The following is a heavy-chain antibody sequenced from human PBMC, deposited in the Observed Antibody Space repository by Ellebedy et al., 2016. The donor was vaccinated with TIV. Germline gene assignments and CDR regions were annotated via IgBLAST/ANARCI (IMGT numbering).Heavy chain of an antibody. D-gene: IGHD1-26*01. V-gene: IGHV3-23*01. Sequence: GESLKISCAASGFTFSTYPMTWVRQAPGKGLEWVSIISANGGTTYYADSVKGRFTISRDNSKNTLFLQMSSLRAEDTAVYYCARDTLVGVTDSYFDYWGQGTLVTVSS. CDR1: GFTFSTYP. J-gene: IGHJ4*02. CDR2: ISANGGTT. CDR3: ARDTLVGVTDSYFDY.